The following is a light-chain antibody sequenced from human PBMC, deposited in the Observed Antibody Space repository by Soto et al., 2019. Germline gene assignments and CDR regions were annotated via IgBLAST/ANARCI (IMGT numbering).Light chain of an antibody. CDR3: QHADSFPLIT. CDR1: ESVTSS. V-gene: IGKV3-15*01. Sequence: EIVMTQSPATLSVSPGDRATLFCRAGESVTSSLAWYQQKPGQPPRLLIYAASTRATDVPARFSGGGSETEFTLTISSLQPEDFATYYCQHADSFPLITFGQGTRLEI. CDR2: AAS. J-gene: IGKJ5*01.